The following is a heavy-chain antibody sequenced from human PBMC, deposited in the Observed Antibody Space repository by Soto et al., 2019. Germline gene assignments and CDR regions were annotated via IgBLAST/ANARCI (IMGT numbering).Heavy chain of an antibody. CDR1: GFSFGTYG. J-gene: IGHJ4*01. V-gene: IGHV3-33*01. CDR3: VADLPNDIYPFDY. CDR2: IWSDGTYK. D-gene: IGHD3-9*01. Sequence: GGSLRLSCAASGFSFGTYGMHWVRQAPDKGLEWLAVIWSDGTYKNYADPVEGRFIISRDDSQSTLSLQMNSLKVEDTAVYYCVADLPNDIYPFDYWGHGTLVTVSS.